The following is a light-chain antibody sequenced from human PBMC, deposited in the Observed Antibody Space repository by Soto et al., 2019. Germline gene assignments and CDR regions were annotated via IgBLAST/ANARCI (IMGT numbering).Light chain of an antibody. J-gene: IGLJ2*01. Sequence: QSALTQPASVSGSPGQSITISCTGTSSDVGSYNLVSWYQQHPGKAPKLMIYEVSKRPSGVSNRFSGSKSGNTASLTISGLQAEDEADYYCCSYAGVLGGGTKLTVL. CDR2: EVS. CDR1: SSDVGSYNL. CDR3: CSYAGV. V-gene: IGLV2-23*02.